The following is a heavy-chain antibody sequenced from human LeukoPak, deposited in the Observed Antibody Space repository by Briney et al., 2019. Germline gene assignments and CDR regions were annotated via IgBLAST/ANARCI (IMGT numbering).Heavy chain of an antibody. CDR2: IDVHGFKT. Sequence: PGGSLRLSCAASGFTFSSYAMSWVRQAPGKGLEWVASIDVHGFKTYYAASVTGRFTISKDTAKNSLDLQMNSLRAEDTAVYYCARDGITCTRDYWGQGALVTVSS. D-gene: IGHD1-7*01. CDR1: GFTFSSYA. J-gene: IGHJ4*02. CDR3: ARDGITCTRDY. V-gene: IGHV3-7*01.